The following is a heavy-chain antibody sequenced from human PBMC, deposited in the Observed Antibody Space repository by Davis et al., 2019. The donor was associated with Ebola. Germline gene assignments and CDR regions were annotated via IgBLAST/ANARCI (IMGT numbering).Heavy chain of an antibody. CDR3: AGSVDGIVVDY. Sequence: MPSETLSLTCTVSGYSINSGYYWGWIRQPPGKGLEWIGYIYYSGSTNYNPSLKSRVTISVDTSKNQFSLKLSSVTAADTAVYYCAGSVDGIVVDYWGQGTLVTVSS. J-gene: IGHJ4*02. V-gene: IGHV4-38-2*02. D-gene: IGHD1-26*01. CDR1: GYSINSGYY. CDR2: IYYSGST.